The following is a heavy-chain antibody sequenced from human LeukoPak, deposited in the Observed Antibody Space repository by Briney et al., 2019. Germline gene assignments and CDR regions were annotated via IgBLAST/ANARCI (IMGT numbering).Heavy chain of an antibody. J-gene: IGHJ4*02. V-gene: IGHV4-59*01. Sequence: SETLSLTCTVSGGSISSYYWSWIRQPPGKGLEWIGYIYNSGSTNYNPSPKSRVTISVDPSKNQFSLKLSSVTAADTAMYYCATGNSHATDWGQGTLVTVSS. D-gene: IGHD1-1*01. CDR3: ATGNSHATD. CDR2: IYNSGST. CDR1: GGSISSYY.